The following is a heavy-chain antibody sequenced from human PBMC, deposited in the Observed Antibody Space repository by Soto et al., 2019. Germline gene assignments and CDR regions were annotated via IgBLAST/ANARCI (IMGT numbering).Heavy chain of an antibody. D-gene: IGHD2-8*02. V-gene: IGHV3-23*01. Sequence: EVQLLESGGGLVQPGGSLRLSCAASGFTFNNYAMTWVRQAPGKGLEWVSTISGSDDSTYYADSVKGRLTISRDNSKNALYLQMSSLRAEDTALYYCVKDWTGDTCPCMDVWGQGTTVIVSS. CDR2: ISGSDDST. CDR3: VKDWTGDTCPCMDV. J-gene: IGHJ6*01. CDR1: GFTFNNYA.